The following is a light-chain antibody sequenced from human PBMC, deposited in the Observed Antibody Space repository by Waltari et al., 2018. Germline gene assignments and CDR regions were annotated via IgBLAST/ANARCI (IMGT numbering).Light chain of an antibody. V-gene: IGLV3-1*01. CDR3: QAWDNSTVV. CDR1: KLGDKY. CDR2: QDD. J-gene: IGLJ2*01. Sequence: SYELTQPPSVSVSPGQTASIPCSGDKLGDKYASWYQQKPGQSPVLVIYQDDKRPSGIPGRCSGSNSGDTPTLTIGGTQATDEADYFCQAWDNSTVVFGGGTKLTVL.